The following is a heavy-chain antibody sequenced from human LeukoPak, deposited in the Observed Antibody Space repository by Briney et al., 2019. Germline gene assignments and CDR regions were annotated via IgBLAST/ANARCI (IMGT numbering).Heavy chain of an antibody. Sequence: SETLSLTCTVSGGSITTSTYFWGWIRQPPGKGLEWIGTIHYSGSTYYDPSLKSRVTISIDTSKNQFSLKPSSVTAADTAVYYCARVPLLRRFDPWGQGTLVIVSS. CDR1: GGSITTSTYF. V-gene: IGHV4-39*07. CDR3: ARVPLLRRFDP. CDR2: IHYSGST. J-gene: IGHJ5*02.